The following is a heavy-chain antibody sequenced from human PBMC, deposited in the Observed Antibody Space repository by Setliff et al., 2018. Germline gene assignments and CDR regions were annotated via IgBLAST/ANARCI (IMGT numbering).Heavy chain of an antibody. D-gene: IGHD3-3*01. Sequence: ASVKVSCKASGYTFTSYYMHWVRQAPGQGLEWMGIINPSGGSTSYAQKFQGRVTMTRDTSTSTVYMELSSLRSEDTAVYCCAGTYYNFWSALDYYYYGMDVWVPETLLVTVSS. J-gene: IGHJ6*02. V-gene: IGHV1-46*01. CDR2: INPSGGST. CDR3: AGTYYNFWSALDYYYYGMDV. CDR1: GYTFTSYY.